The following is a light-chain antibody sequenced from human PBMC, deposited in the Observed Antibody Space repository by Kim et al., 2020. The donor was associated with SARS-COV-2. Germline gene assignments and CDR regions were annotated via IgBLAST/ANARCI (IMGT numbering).Light chain of an antibody. J-gene: IGKJ1*01. CDR1: QSIGGW. CDR3: QQYKSYSVQM. Sequence: SVGDRVTITCRASQSIGGWLAWYQQRPGKAPKLLISAVSTLESGVPSRFSGSGSGTEFSLTISNLQPDDFATYYCQQYKSYSVQMFGQGTKVDIK. V-gene: IGKV1-5*01. CDR2: AVS.